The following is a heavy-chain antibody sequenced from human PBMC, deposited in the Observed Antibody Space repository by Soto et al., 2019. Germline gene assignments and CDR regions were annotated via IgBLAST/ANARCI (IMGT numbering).Heavy chain of an antibody. Sequence: QVQLVESGGGVVQPGRSLRLSCAASGFTFSSYGMHWVRQAPGRGLEWMTVISNDGRNKYFVDSVEGRFTISRDNSKNTLDLQMNSLRAEDTAVYYCAKGAVAGGAFYGMDVWGQGTTVTVSS. D-gene: IGHD6-19*01. V-gene: IGHV3-30*18. CDR2: ISNDGRNK. J-gene: IGHJ6*02. CDR3: AKGAVAGGAFYGMDV. CDR1: GFTFSSYG.